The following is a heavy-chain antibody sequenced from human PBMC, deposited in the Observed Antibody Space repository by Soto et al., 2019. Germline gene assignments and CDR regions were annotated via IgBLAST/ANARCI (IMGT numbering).Heavy chain of an antibody. CDR1: GFTFSSYS. CDR2: ISGSGGST. Sequence: GGSLRLTCAASGFTFSSYSMNWVRQAPGKGLEWVSAISGSGGSTYYADSVKGRFTISRDNSKNTLYLQMNSLRAEDTAVYYCAKVLEPYCISTSCSYYYYGMDVWGQGTTVTVSS. V-gene: IGHV3-23*01. CDR3: AKVLEPYCISTSCSYYYYGMDV. D-gene: IGHD2-2*01. J-gene: IGHJ6*02.